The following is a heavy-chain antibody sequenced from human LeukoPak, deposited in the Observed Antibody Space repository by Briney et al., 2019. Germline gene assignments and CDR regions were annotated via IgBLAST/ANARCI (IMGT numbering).Heavy chain of an antibody. CDR3: ARDRAWNYFDY. Sequence: GGSLRLSCAASGFTFGSYAMSWVRQAPGKGLEWVAIISNDGSRKYYAHSVEGRFTISRDNSKNTLYLQMDSLRAEDTAVYYCARDRAWNYFDYWGQGTLVTVSS. D-gene: IGHD3-3*01. J-gene: IGHJ4*02. V-gene: IGHV3-30*03. CDR1: GFTFGSYA. CDR2: ISNDGSRK.